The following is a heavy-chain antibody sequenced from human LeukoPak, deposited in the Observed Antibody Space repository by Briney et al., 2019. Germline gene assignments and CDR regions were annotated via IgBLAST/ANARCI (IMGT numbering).Heavy chain of an antibody. Sequence: QPGGSLRLSCAASGFTVSSNYMSWVRQAPGKGLEWVSVNYTGGSTYYADSVKGRFTISRDNSENTVYLQMNSLRAEDTGVYYCARIGVRDLRGSIDYWGQGTLVTVSS. CDR2: NYTGGST. D-gene: IGHD3-3*01. CDR3: ARIGVRDLRGSIDY. CDR1: GFTVSSNY. V-gene: IGHV3-53*01. J-gene: IGHJ4*02.